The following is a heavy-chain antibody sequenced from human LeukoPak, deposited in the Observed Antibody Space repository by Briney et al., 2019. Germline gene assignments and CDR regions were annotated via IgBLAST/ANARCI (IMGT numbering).Heavy chain of an antibody. J-gene: IGHJ4*02. CDR2: IYYNGST. Sequence: SETLSLTCTVSGGSISSGGYYWSWIRQHPGKGLEWIGYIYYNGSTYYNPSLKSRVTISVDTSKNQFSLKLSSVTAADTAVYYCARGPALYGSGSYFPPFFDYWGQGTLVTVSS. V-gene: IGHV4-31*03. D-gene: IGHD3-10*01. CDR3: ARGPALYGSGSYFPPFFDY. CDR1: GGSISSGGYY.